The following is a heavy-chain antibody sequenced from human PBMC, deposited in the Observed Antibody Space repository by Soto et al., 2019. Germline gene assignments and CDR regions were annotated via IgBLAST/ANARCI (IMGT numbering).Heavy chain of an antibody. CDR2: IIPIFGTA. CDR3: ARAPVAVTTFEQNYGMDV. J-gene: IGHJ6*02. Sequence: QVQLVQSGAEVKKPGSSVKVSCKASGGTFSSYAISWVRQAPGQGLEWMGGIIPIFGTANYAQKFQGRVTITADDSTSTAYMELSSLRSEDTAVYYCARAPVAVTTFEQNYGMDVWGQGTTVTVSS. CDR1: GGTFSSYA. V-gene: IGHV1-69*01. D-gene: IGHD4-17*01.